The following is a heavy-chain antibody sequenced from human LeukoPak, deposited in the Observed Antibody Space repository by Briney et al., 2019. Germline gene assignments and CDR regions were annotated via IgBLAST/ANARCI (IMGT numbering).Heavy chain of an antibody. J-gene: IGHJ6*02. CDR3: AKDNQAYGDSTYYYGMDV. CDR2: ISYDGNNK. D-gene: IGHD4-17*01. Sequence: GGSLRLSCAASGFTFSSYGMHWVRQAPGKGPEWVAVISYDGNNKYYVDSVKGRITISRDNSKNTLYLQMNSLRTEDTAVYYCAKDNQAYGDSTYYYGMDVWGQGTTVTVSS. V-gene: IGHV3-30*18. CDR1: GFTFSSYG.